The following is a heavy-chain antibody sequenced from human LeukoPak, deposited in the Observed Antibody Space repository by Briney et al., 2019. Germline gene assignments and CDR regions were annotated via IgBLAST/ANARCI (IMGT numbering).Heavy chain of an antibody. CDR3: ASALIQLWSPTFDY. CDR1: GFTFSSYS. V-gene: IGHV3-21*01. Sequence: PGGSLRLSCAASGFTFSSYSMNWVRQAPGKGLEWVSSISSSSSYIYYADSVKGRFTISRDNAKNSLYLQMNSLRAEDTAVYYCASALIQLWSPTFDYWGQGTLVTVSS. J-gene: IGHJ4*02. CDR2: ISSSSSYI. D-gene: IGHD5-18*01.